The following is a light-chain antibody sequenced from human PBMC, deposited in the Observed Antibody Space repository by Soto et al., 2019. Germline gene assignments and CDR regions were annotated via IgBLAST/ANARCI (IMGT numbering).Light chain of an antibody. V-gene: IGKV1-5*03. J-gene: IGKJ3*01. Sequence: DIQMTQSPSTLSASVGDRVTITCRASQSISSWLAWYQQKRGKAPKLLIYKASTLESGVPSRFSGSGSGTEFTLTISSLQPDDFATYDCQPSFTFGPGTKVDIK. CDR2: KAS. CDR1: QSISSW. CDR3: QPSFT.